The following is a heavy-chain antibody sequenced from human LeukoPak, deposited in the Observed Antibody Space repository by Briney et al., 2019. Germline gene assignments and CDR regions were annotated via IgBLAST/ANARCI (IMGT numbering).Heavy chain of an antibody. CDR1: GFTFNNYN. CDR2: ISSSSSTI. D-gene: IGHD2-15*01. CDR3: ASAFRYCSGSSCYGGVAFDI. Sequence: GGSLRLSCTASGFTFNNYNMNWVRQAPGKGLEWVSYISSSSSTIYYADSVRGRFTISRDNAKNSLYLQMNSLRAEDTAVYYCASAFRYCSGSSCYGGVAFDIWGQGTVVPVSS. V-gene: IGHV3-48*04. J-gene: IGHJ3*02.